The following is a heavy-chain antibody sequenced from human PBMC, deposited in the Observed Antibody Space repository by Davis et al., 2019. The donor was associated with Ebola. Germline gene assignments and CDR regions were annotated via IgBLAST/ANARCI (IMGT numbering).Heavy chain of an antibody. CDR2: INPNSGGT. J-gene: IGHJ4*02. D-gene: IGHD6-6*01. CDR1: GYTFTGYY. V-gene: IGHV1-2*02. CDR3: ARDRDEDSSSSDY. Sequence: ASVKVSCKASGYTFTGYYVHWVRQAPGQGLEWMGWINPNSGGTNYAQKFQGRVTMTRDTSISTAYMELRSLRSDDTAVYYCARDRDEDSSSSDYWGQGTLVTVSS.